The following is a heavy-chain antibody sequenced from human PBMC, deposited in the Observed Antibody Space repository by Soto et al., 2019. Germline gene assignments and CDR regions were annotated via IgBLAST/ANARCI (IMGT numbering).Heavy chain of an antibody. V-gene: IGHV4-31*03. CDR1: GGSISRGGYY. CDR3: ASGLQWLRAFDI. D-gene: IGHD6-19*01. Sequence: ASETLSLTCTVSGGSISRGGYYWSWIRQHPGKGLEWIGYIYYSGSTYYNPSLKSRVTISVDTSKNQFSLKLSSVTAADTAVYYCASGLQWLRAFDIWGQGTMVTVSS. CDR2: IYYSGST. J-gene: IGHJ3*02.